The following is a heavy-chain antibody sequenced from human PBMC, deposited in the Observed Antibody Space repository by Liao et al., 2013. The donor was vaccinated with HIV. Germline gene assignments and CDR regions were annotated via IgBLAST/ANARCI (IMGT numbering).Heavy chain of an antibody. V-gene: IGHV4-61*02. CDR2: IYTSGST. Sequence: QVHLQESGPGLVKPSQTLSLTCTVSGGSIHSGSYYWTWIRQPAGRGLEWIGRIYTSGSTNYNPSLESRVSISVDTSKNQFSLKLSSVTAADTAVYYCARVDLALGIGWFDPWGQGTLVTVAS. J-gene: IGHJ5*02. D-gene: IGHD7-27*01. CDR3: ARVDLALGIGWFDP. CDR1: GGSIHSGSYY.